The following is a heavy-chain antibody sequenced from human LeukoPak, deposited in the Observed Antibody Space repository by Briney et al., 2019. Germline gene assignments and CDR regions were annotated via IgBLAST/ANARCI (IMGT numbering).Heavy chain of an antibody. J-gene: IGHJ4*02. V-gene: IGHV4-39*07. Sequence: SETLSLTCTVSGGSISSGSYYWSWIRQSPGKGLEWIGAFYSSGSTSSHSSLKSRVTISVDTSRTQLSLKLDSVTDTDTAVYYCVRDGRFDSACFDSWGPGILVTVSS. D-gene: IGHD6-19*01. CDR3: VRDGRFDSACFDS. CDR2: FYSSGST. CDR1: GGSISSGSYY.